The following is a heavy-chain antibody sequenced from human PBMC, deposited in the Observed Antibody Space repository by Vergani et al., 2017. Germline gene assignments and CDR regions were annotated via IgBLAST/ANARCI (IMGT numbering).Heavy chain of an antibody. CDR3: EREGGGSGNLDD. CDR2: MLSIFGTA. Sequence: QVQLVQCGAEVKKSGSSVKLFCKASGGTFSSYAISWVRQAPGQGLEGMGGMLSIFGTANYGQKFQGRATITADESTSTAYMELSSLRYGDTAVYYCEREGGGSGNLDDWGQGTLVTVSS. CDR1: GGTFSSYA. J-gene: IGHJ4*02. V-gene: IGHV1-69*01. D-gene: IGHD3-10*01.